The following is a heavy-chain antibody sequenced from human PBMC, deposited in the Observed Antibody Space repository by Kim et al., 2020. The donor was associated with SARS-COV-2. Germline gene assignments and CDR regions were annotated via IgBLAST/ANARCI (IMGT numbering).Heavy chain of an antibody. J-gene: IGHJ3*02. CDR3: AKDMWFADIAARPDPAFDI. Sequence: GGSLRLSCAASGFTFDDYAMHWVRQAPGKGLEWVSGISWNSGSIGYADSVKGRFTISRDNAKNSLYLQMNSLRAEDTALYYCAKDMWFADIAARPDPAFDIWGQGTMVTVSS. CDR1: GFTFDDYA. D-gene: IGHD6-6*01. CDR2: ISWNSGSI. V-gene: IGHV3-9*01.